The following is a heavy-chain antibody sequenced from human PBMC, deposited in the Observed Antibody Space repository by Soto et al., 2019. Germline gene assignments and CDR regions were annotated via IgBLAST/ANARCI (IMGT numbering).Heavy chain of an antibody. V-gene: IGHV4-59*01. CDR2: VYYSGNS. CDR3: ARDYFLTYFDH. J-gene: IGHJ4*02. D-gene: IGHD3-10*01. CDR1: GGSISGDY. Sequence: SETLSLTCTVSGGSISGDYWSWLRQPPAKGLEWIGYVYYSGNSKYYPSLKSRVAIPVDTSKNQFSLSLSSVTASDTAVYFCARDYFLTYFDHWGQGTQVTVSS.